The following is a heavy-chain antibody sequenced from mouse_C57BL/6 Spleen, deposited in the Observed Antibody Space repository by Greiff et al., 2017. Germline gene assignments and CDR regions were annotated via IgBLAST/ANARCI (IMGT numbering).Heavy chain of an antibody. CDR2: IDPEDGDT. V-gene: IGHV14-1*01. Sequence: VQLQQSGAELVRPGASVKLSCTASGFNIKDYYMHWVKQRPEQGLEWIGRIDPEDGDTEYAPKFQGKATMTADTSSNTAYLQLSSLTSEDTAVYYCTTEDYCGRAHFDYWGQGTTLTVSS. CDR3: TTEDYCGRAHFDY. D-gene: IGHD1-1*01. J-gene: IGHJ2*01. CDR1: GFNIKDYY.